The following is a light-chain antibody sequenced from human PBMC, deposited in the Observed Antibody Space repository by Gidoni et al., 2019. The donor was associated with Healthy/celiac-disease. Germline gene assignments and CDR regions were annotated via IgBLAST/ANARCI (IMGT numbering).Light chain of an antibody. CDR3: QQYNSYPFT. Sequence: ITCRASQSISSWLAWYQQKPGKAPKLLIYKASSLESGVPSRFSGSGSGTEFTLTISSLQPDDFATYYCQQYNSYPFTFGPGTKVDIK. J-gene: IGKJ3*01. CDR1: QSISSW. V-gene: IGKV1-5*03. CDR2: KAS.